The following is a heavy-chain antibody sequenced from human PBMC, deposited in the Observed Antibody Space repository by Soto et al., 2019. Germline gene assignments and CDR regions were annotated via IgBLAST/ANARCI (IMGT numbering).Heavy chain of an antibody. Sequence: QVQLQESGPGLVKPSETLSLTCTVSGGSINSYYWNWIRQPPGQGLEWIGYIYYTGSTTYNPSLKSRVTISVDMSKTQFSLELRSLTAADTAVYYCARGLEGGTRYGGYWGQGTVVTVSS. V-gene: IGHV4-59*01. CDR2: IYYTGST. D-gene: IGHD1-26*01. CDR1: GGSINSYY. CDR3: ARGLEGGTRYGGY. J-gene: IGHJ4*02.